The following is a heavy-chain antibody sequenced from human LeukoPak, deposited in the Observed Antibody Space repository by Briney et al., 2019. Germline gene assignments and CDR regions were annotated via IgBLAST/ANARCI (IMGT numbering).Heavy chain of an antibody. CDR2: IREDGSEK. CDR3: AELGITMIGGV. Sequence: GGSLRLSCAATGFTFTKHWMSWVRQTIGKGLECVAKIREDGSEKHYVDSVKGRFTISRDNAKNSLYLQMNSLRAEDTAVYYCAELGITMIGGVWGKGTTVTISS. CDR1: GFTFTKHW. D-gene: IGHD3-10*02. J-gene: IGHJ6*04. V-gene: IGHV3-7*01.